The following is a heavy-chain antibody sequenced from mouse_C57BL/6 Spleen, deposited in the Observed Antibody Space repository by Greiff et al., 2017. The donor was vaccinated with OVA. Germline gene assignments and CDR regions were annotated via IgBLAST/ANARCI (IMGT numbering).Heavy chain of an antibody. CDR3: APDGYYVSFAY. Sequence: EVKLQESGAELVKPGASVKLSCTASGFNIKDYYMHWVKQRTEQGLEWIGRIDPEDGETKYAPKFQGKATITADTSSNTAYLQLSSLTSEDTAVYYCAPDGYYVSFAYWGQGTLVTVSA. D-gene: IGHD2-3*01. V-gene: IGHV14-2*01. J-gene: IGHJ3*01. CDR2: IDPEDGET. CDR1: GFNIKDYY.